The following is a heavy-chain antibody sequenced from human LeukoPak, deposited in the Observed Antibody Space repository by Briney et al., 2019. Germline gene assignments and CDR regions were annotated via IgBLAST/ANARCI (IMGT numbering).Heavy chain of an antibody. D-gene: IGHD3-22*01. CDR1: GFTFSSYA. CDR2: ISGSGGST. J-gene: IGHJ4*02. V-gene: IGHV3-23*01. Sequence: PGGSLRLSCAASGFTFSSYAMSWVRQAPGKGLEWVSAISGSGGSTYYADPVKGRFTISRDNAKNTLYLQISSLRAEDTALYYCARDLRYYYDSSGYPDYWGQGTLVTVSS. CDR3: ARDLRYYYDSSGYPDY.